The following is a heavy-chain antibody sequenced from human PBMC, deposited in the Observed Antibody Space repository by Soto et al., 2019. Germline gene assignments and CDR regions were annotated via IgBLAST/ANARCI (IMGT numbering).Heavy chain of an antibody. V-gene: IGHV4-61*01. D-gene: IGHD3-10*01. CDR3: ARSGSGSYYNGWFDP. J-gene: IGHJ5*02. Sequence: SETLSLTCTVSGGSVSIDSYYWNWIRQPPGKGLEWIGCIYYSGSTNYNPSLKSRITISVDTSKNQFSLKLTSVTAADTAVYYCARSGSGSYYNGWFDPWGQGTLVTVS. CDR1: GGSVSIDSYY. CDR2: IYYSGST.